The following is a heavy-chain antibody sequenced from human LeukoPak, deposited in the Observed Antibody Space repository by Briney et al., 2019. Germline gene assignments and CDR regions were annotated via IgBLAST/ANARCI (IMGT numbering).Heavy chain of an antibody. J-gene: IGHJ4*02. CDR1: XXYX. D-gene: IGHD5-18*01. CDR2: IYYSGST. V-gene: IGHV4-59*08. CDR3: ARGDSYGYGY. Sequence: XXYXWSWIRQPPGKGLEWIGYIYYSGSTNYNPSLKSRVTISVDTSKNQFSLKLSSVTAADTAVYYCARGDSYGYGYWGQGTLVTVSS.